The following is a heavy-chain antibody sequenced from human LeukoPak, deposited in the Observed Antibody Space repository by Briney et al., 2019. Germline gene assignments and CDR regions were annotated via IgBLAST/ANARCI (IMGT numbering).Heavy chain of an antibody. D-gene: IGHD3-10*01. CDR3: AKDLGSGSYYAAFDY. Sequence: GGSLRLSCVASGFTFSSYSLNWVRQAPGKGLEWVSGTSASGGSTYYADSVKGRFTISRDNFNNTLYLQMNSLRADDTAVYFCAKDLGSGSYYAAFDYWGQGTLVTVSS. V-gene: IGHV3-23*01. CDR2: TSASGGST. CDR1: GFTFSSYS. J-gene: IGHJ4*02.